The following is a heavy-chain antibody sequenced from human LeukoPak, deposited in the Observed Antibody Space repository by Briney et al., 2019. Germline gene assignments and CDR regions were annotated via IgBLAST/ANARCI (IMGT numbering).Heavy chain of an antibody. J-gene: IGHJ5*02. CDR1: GYSISSGYY. D-gene: IGHD2-2*01. V-gene: IGHV4-38-2*02. CDR3: ARDHRGYCSSTGSCGPHWFDP. Sequence: PSETLSLTCTVSGYSISSGYYWGWIRQPPGKGLEWIGSIYHSGSAYYNPSLKSRVTISVDTSKNQFSLKLSSVTAADTAVYYCARDHRGYCSSTGSCGPHWFDPWGQGTLVTVSS. CDR2: IYHSGSA.